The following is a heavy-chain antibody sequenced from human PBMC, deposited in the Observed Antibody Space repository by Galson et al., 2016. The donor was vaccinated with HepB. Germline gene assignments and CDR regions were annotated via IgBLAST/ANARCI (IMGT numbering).Heavy chain of an antibody. J-gene: IGHJ4*02. CDR2: IKQDGSEK. CDR1: GFTFSSYW. V-gene: IGHV3-7*05. CDR3: ARVGIGGSYGGFDY. Sequence: SLRLSCAASGFTFSSYWMSWVRQAPGKGLEWVANIKQDGSEKYYVDSVKGRFTISRDNAKNSLYLQMNSLRAEDTAVYYCARVGIGGSYGGFDYWGQGTLVTVSS. D-gene: IGHD1-26*01.